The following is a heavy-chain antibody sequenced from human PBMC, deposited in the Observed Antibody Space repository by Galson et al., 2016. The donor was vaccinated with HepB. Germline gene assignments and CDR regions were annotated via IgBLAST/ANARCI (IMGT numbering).Heavy chain of an antibody. V-gene: IGHV1-18*01. CDR1: GYTFTNYG. CDR2: ISGYNGKT. D-gene: IGHD2-2*01. J-gene: IGHJ6*02. CDR3: ARVDIVVVPDNAYYFYGMDG. Sequence: SVKVSCKASGYTFTNYGISWVRQAPGQGLEWMGWISGYNGKTNHEQKFQGRLTMTTDTSTSTAYMELRSLRSDDTAVYYCARVDIVVVPDNAYYFYGMDGWGQGTTATVSS.